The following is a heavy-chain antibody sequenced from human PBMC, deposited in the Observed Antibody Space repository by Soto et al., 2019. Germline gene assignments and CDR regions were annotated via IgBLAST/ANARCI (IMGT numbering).Heavy chain of an antibody. Sequence: SETLSLTCTVSGGSISSGGYYWSWIRQHPGKGLEWIGYIYYSGSTYYNPSLKSRVTISVDTSKNQFSLRLSSVTAADTAVYYCARVPAGVSGWFFDYWGQGTLVTVSS. CDR2: IYYSGST. D-gene: IGHD6-19*01. J-gene: IGHJ4*02. V-gene: IGHV4-31*03. CDR1: GGSISSGGYY. CDR3: ARVPAGVSGWFFDY.